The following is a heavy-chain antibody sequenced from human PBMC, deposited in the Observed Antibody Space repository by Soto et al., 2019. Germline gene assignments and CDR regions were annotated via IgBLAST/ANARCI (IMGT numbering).Heavy chain of an antibody. J-gene: IGHJ4*02. V-gene: IGHV4-34*01. CDR1: GGSFSGYY. D-gene: IGHD5-18*01. CDR3: ARNSYGVPLYDH. CDR2: INHSGST. Sequence: SETLSLTCAVYGGSFSGYYWSWIRRPPGKGLEWIGEINHSGSTNYNPSLKSRVTISVDTSKNQFSLKLSSVTAADTAVYYCARNSYGVPLYDHWGQGTLVTVSS.